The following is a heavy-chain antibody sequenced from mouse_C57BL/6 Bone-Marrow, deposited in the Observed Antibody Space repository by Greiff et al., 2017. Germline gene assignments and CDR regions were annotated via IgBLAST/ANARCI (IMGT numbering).Heavy chain of an antibody. CDR2: IDPENGDT. J-gene: IGHJ3*01. CDR3: TTGGGAWFAY. V-gene: IGHV14-4*01. CDR1: GFNIKDDY. Sequence: EVQLQQSGAELVRPGASVKLSCTASGFNIKDDYMHWVKQRPEQGLEWIGWIDPENGDTEYASKFQGKATITADTSSNTAYLQLSSLTSEDTAVYYCTTGGGAWFAYWGQGTLVTVSA.